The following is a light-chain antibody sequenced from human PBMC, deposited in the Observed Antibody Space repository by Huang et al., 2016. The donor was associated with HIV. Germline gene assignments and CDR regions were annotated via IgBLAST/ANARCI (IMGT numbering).Light chain of an antibody. Sequence: EIVLTQSPGTLSLSPGERATLSCRASETVTSGYLAWYQQKPGQAPRLLIVGSSTRATGIPDRCTGSGSGTDFTLTITRLEREDFAMYYCQQYGGSPRTFGQGTKLELK. CDR3: QQYGGSPRT. V-gene: IGKV3-20*01. J-gene: IGKJ2*01. CDR2: GSS. CDR1: ETVTSGY.